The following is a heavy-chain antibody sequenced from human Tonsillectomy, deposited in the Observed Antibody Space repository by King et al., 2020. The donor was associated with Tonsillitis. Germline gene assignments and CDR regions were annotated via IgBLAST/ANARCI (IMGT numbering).Heavy chain of an antibody. CDR1: GGSISSYY. D-gene: IGHD6-19*01. Sequence: QLQESGPGLVKPSETLSLTCTVSGGSISSYYWSWIRQPAGKGLEWIGRIYTSGSTNSNPSLKIRVTMSVDTAKNQFSLKLMPVTAADTAVYYCARDRASSGWYGFGYWGQGTLVTVSS. CDR2: IYTSGST. CDR3: ARDRASSGWYGFGY. J-gene: IGHJ4*02. V-gene: IGHV4-4*07.